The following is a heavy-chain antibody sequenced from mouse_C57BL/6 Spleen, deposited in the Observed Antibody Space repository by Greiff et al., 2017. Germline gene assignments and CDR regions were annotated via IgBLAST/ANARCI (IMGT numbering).Heavy chain of an antibody. J-gene: IGHJ3*01. V-gene: IGHV1-69*01. Sequence: QVQLQQPGAELVMPGASVKLSCKASGYTFTSYWMHWVKQRPGQGLEWIGEIDPSDSYTNYNQKFKGKSTLTVDKSSSTAYMQLSSLTSEDSAVYYCAYSSGYVWFAYWGQGTLVTVSA. CDR3: AYSSGYVWFAY. CDR2: IDPSDSYT. D-gene: IGHD3-2*02. CDR1: GYTFTSYW.